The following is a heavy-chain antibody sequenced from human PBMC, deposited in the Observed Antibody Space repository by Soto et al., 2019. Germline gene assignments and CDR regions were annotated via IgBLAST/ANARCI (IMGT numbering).Heavy chain of an antibody. V-gene: IGHV3-30-3*01. CDR3: ARGAAAGSYYYYGMDG. J-gene: IGHJ6*02. D-gene: IGHD6-13*01. Sequence: GGSLRLSCAASGFTFSSYAMHWVRQAPGKGLEWGAVISYDGSNKYYADSVKGRFTISRDNSKNTLYLQMNSLRAEDTAVYYCARGAAAGSYYYYGMDGRGQRTSVTVSS. CDR1: GFTFSSYA. CDR2: ISYDGSNK.